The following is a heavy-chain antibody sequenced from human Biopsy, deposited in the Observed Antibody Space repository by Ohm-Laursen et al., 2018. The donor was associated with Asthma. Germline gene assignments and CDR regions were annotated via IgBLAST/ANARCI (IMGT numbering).Heavy chain of an antibody. CDR3: ARTFHFWSPYHAEHYQL. J-gene: IGHJ1*01. CDR2: IKHDGTEK. D-gene: IGHD3-3*02. CDR1: GFTFGDYW. Sequence: SLRLSCTASGFTFGDYWMSWVRQVPGKGLEWVANIKHDGTEKNHLDSLKGRFTISRDNAKNSLYLQMNSLRAGDTAVYYCARTFHFWSPYHAEHYQLWGQGTLVTVSS. V-gene: IGHV3-7*01.